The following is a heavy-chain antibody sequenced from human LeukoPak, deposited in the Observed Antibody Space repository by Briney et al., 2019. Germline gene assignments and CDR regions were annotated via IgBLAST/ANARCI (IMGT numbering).Heavy chain of an antibody. CDR2: ISYDESNK. Sequence: PGGSLRLSCAASGFTFSAYAMHWVRQAPGKGLEWVAVISYDESNKYYADSVKGRFTISRDNSKNTLYLQMNSQRPDDTAVYYCARDLWGSYRYPIDYWGQGTLVTVSS. J-gene: IGHJ4*02. D-gene: IGHD3-16*02. V-gene: IGHV3-30*04. CDR3: ARDLWGSYRYPIDY. CDR1: GFTFSAYA.